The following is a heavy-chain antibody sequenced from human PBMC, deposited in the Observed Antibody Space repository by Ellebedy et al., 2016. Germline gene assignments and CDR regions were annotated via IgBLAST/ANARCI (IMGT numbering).Heavy chain of an antibody. J-gene: IGHJ4*02. V-gene: IGHV1-2*02. D-gene: IGHD3-10*01. CDR3: ARNRITMVRGVIHPFDY. CDR2: INPNSGGT. CDR1: GYTFTGYY. Sequence: ASVKVSCXASGYTFTGYYMHWVRQAPGQGLEWMGWINPNSGGTNYAQKFQGRVTMTRDTSISTAYMELSRLRSDDTAVYYCARNRITMVRGVIHPFDYWGQGTLVTVSS.